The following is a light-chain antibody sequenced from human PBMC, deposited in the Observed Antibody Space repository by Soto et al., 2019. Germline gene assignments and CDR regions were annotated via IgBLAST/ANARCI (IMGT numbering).Light chain of an antibody. CDR1: QGVSSH. V-gene: IGKV1-13*02. CDR3: QQYNTYSKT. Sequence: AIQLTQFPSSLSASVGDRVTITCRASQGVSSHLAWHQQKPGKAPKLLIFDASSLESGVPSRFSGSGSGTEFTLTISSLQPDDFATYYCQQYNTYSKTFGQGTKVDIK. CDR2: DAS. J-gene: IGKJ1*01.